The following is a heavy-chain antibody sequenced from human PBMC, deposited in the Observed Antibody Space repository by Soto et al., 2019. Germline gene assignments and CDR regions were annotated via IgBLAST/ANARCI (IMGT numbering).Heavy chain of an antibody. CDR2: IYPGDSDT. D-gene: IGHD2-2*01. CDR3: ARQHIVVVPAASAYYYYGMDV. V-gene: IGHV5-51*01. Sequence: PGGSLKISCKGSGYSFTSYWIGWVRQMPGKGLEWMGIIYPGDSDTRYSPSFQGQVTISADKSISTAYLQWSSLKASDTAMYYCARQHIVVVPAASAYYYYGMDVWGQGTTVTVSS. J-gene: IGHJ6*02. CDR1: GYSFTSYW.